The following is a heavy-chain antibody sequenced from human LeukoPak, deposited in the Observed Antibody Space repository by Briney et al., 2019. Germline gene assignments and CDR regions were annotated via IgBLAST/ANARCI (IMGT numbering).Heavy chain of an antibody. CDR1: GFTFSSYA. V-gene: IGHV3-30*04. Sequence: GESLRLSCAASGFTFSSYAMHWVRQAPGKGLEWVAVISYDGSNTDYADSVKGRFTISRDNSKNTLYLQMNSLRAEDTAVYYCAREGGYASSGYRTNFDYWGQGTLVTVSS. J-gene: IGHJ4*02. D-gene: IGHD3-22*01. CDR2: ISYDGSNT. CDR3: AREGGYASSGYRTNFDY.